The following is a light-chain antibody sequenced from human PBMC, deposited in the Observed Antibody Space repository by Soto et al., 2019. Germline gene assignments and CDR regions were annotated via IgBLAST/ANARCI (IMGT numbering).Light chain of an antibody. CDR2: GAS. V-gene: IGKV3-15*01. J-gene: IGKJ2*01. CDR1: QRISIN. Sequence: ERGMTQSGAAVCRYPRERGTRSCRAIQRISINFALYQQNPGQAPRLLIYGASTRATGIPERFSGSGSGTEFTLTISSLQSEDFAVYYCQQYNTSPPAYTFRQGTKVDIK. CDR3: QQYNTSPPAYT.